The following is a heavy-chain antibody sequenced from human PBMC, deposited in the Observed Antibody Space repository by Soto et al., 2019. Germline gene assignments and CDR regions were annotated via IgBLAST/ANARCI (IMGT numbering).Heavy chain of an antibody. V-gene: IGHV4-34*01. CDR2: INHSGST. J-gene: IGHJ5*02. Sequence: SETLSLTCAVYGGSFSGYYWSWIRQPPGKGLEWIGEINHSGSTNYNPSLKSRVTISVDTSKNQFSLKLSSVTAADTAVYYCARVGAAAEWFDPWGQGTLVTVSS. CDR3: ARVGAAAEWFDP. D-gene: IGHD6-13*01. CDR1: GGSFSGYY.